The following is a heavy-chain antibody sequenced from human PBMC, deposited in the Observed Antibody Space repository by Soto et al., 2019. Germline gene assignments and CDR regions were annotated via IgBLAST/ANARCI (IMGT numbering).Heavy chain of an antibody. Sequence: LRLSCAASGFTLSSYSMNWVRQGPGKGLEWVSSISSSSSYIYYADSVKGRFTISRDNAKNSLYLQMNSLRAEDTAVYYCARGGGGYSYGNYYGMDVWGQGTTVTVSS. CDR3: ARGGGGYSYGNYYGMDV. CDR2: ISSSSSYI. D-gene: IGHD5-18*01. J-gene: IGHJ6*02. V-gene: IGHV3-21*01. CDR1: GFTLSSYS.